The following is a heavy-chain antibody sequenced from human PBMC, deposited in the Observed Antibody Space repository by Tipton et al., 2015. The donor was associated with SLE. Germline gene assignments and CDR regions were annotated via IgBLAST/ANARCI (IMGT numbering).Heavy chain of an antibody. V-gene: IGHV3-30*18. CDR1: GFTFSSYG. D-gene: IGHD6-13*01. CDR2: ISYDGSNK. Sequence: SLRLSCAAPGFTFSSYGMHWVRQAPGKGLEWVAVISYDGSNKYYADSVKGRFTISRDNSKNTLYLQMNSLRAEDTAVYYCAKDPQLYSSSWPGDYWGQGTLVTVSS. CDR3: AKDPQLYSSSWPGDY. J-gene: IGHJ4*02.